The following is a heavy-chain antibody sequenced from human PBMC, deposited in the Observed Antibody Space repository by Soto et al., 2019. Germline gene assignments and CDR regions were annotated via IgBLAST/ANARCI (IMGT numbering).Heavy chain of an antibody. V-gene: IGHV3-23*01. CDR3: ASGPYCSCTSCYTVGDFNY. J-gene: IGHJ4*02. D-gene: IGHD2-2*02. Sequence: EVQLLESGGGLVQPGGPLRLSCAASGFTFSSYAMSWVRQAPGKGLEWVSGISGSGNSTYYADSVKGRFTISRDNSKNTLYLQMNSLRAGDTAVYYCASGPYCSCTSCYTVGDFNYWGQGTLVTVSS. CDR1: GFTFSSYA. CDR2: ISGSGNST.